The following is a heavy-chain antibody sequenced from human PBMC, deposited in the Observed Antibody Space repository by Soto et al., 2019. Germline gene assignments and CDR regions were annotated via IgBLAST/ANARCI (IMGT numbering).Heavy chain of an antibody. Sequence: QVQLVQSGAEVKKPGASVKVSCKASGYTFTSYAMHWVRQAPGQRLEWMGWINAGNGNTKYSQKFQGRVTITRDTSASTAYMELSSLRSEDTAVYYCAREGSYYGCYFDYWGQGTLVTVSS. CDR3: AREGSYYGCYFDY. D-gene: IGHD1-26*01. J-gene: IGHJ4*02. CDR2: INAGNGNT. CDR1: GYTFTSYA. V-gene: IGHV1-3*01.